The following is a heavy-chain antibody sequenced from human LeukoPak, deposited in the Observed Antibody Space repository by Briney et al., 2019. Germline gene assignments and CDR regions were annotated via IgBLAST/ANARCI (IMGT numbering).Heavy chain of an antibody. V-gene: IGHV3-30-3*01. CDR1: GFTFRNYV. Sequence: GGSLRLSCAASGFTFRNYVIHWVRQAPGKGLQWLALTSDDGSAKYYADSVKGRFTISRDDSQNTLYLQMNSLRAEETAMYYCARAPGGFHGDYSPIGYWGQGTLVTVSS. D-gene: IGHD4-17*01. CDR3: ARAPGGFHGDYSPIGY. J-gene: IGHJ4*02. CDR2: TSDDGSAK.